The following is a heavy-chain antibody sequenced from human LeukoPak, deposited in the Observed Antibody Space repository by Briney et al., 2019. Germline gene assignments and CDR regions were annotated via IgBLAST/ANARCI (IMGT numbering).Heavy chain of an antibody. CDR2: VSYDAHTE. Sequence: PGGSLRLSCSASGFAFNKFGMHWVRQAPGKGLEWVAVVSYDAHTEDYVESVRGRFTISRDNPKSTLYLQMSSLRPADTAVYHCVKGEWEENQYYHGLDVWGQGTTVIVSS. V-gene: IGHV3-30*18. D-gene: IGHD1-26*01. CDR1: GFAFNKFG. CDR3: VKGEWEENQYYHGLDV. J-gene: IGHJ6*02.